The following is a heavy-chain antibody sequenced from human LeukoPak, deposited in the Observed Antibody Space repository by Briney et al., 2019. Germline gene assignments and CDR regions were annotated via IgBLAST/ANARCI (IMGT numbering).Heavy chain of an antibody. Sequence: ASVKVSCKASGYTFTGYYMHWVRQAPGQRLEWMGWINPNSGGTNYAQKFQGRVTMTRDTSISTAYMELSRLRSDDTAVYYCARGYYDFWSGYLRDYYYYMDVWGKGTTVTGSS. J-gene: IGHJ6*03. CDR3: ARGYYDFWSGYLRDYYYYMDV. D-gene: IGHD3-3*01. V-gene: IGHV1-2*02. CDR2: INPNSGGT. CDR1: GYTFTGYY.